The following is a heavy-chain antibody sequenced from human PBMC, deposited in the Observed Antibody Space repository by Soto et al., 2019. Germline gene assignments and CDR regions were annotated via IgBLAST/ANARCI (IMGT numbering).Heavy chain of an antibody. Sequence: GESLKISCKGSGYNFAGYLIAWVRQMPGKGLELLGIIYPSDSDTRYRPSFQGQVTISADKSISSAYLQWSSLRASDTAMYYCARGGLSNRTFDYWVQRTPFTVSS. V-gene: IGHV5-51*01. CDR1: GYNFAGYL. J-gene: IGHJ4*02. D-gene: IGHD1-7*01. CDR3: ARGGLSNRTFDY. CDR2: IYPSDSDT.